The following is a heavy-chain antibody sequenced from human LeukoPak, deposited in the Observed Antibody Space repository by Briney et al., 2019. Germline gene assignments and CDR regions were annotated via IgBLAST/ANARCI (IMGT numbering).Heavy chain of an antibody. V-gene: IGHV1-2*02. CDR2: INPNSGGT. J-gene: IGHJ6*03. D-gene: IGHD3-3*01. Sequence: AASVKVSCKASGYTFTGYYMHWVRQAPGQGLEWMGWINPNSGGTNYAQKFQGRVTMTRDTSISTAYMELSRLRSDDTAVYYCARAGYDFWGGQIYYMDVWGKGTTVTVSS. CDR1: GYTFTGYY. CDR3: ARAGYDFWGGQIYYMDV.